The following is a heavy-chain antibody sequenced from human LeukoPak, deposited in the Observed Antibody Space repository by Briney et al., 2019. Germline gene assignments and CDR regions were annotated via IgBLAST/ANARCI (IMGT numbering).Heavy chain of an antibody. V-gene: IGHV3-23*01. J-gene: IGHJ4*02. Sequence: GGSLRLSCAASGFTFSTYVMNWVRQAPGKGLEWVSHITTGYSTYYPDSVKGRFTVSRDSSKNTLYLQMNSLRADDTAVYYCAKGLSESIYDALDSWGQGTLVTVSS. CDR3: AKGLSESIYDALDS. D-gene: IGHD1-26*01. CDR1: GFTFSTYV. CDR2: ITTGYST.